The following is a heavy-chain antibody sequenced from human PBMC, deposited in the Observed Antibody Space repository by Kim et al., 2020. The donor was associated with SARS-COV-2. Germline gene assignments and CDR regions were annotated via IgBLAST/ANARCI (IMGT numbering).Heavy chain of an antibody. CDR2: INHSGFT. J-gene: IGHJ3*02. Sequence: SETLSLTCGVYGGSFSGYYWSWIRQPPGKGLEWIGEINHSGFTNYNPSLKSRVSISADTSKKQFSLSLSSVTAADTAVYFCAHASTRTDVVWVHAFDIWGPGTMVTVSS. CDR1: GGSFSGYY. D-gene: IGHD3-16*01. CDR3: AHASTRTDVVWVHAFDI. V-gene: IGHV4-34*01.